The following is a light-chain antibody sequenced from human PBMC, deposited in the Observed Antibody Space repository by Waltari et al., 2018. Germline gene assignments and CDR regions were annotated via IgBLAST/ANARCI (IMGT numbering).Light chain of an antibody. Sequence: QSVLTQPPSASGTPGQRVSISCSGRASHIGSDTVNWYPQLPGTAPKLLIYIDNRRPSGVPDRFSGSKSGTSASLAISGLQSEDEADYFCAAWDKSLNGVVFGGGTRLTVL. V-gene: IGLV1-44*01. CDR3: AAWDKSLNGVV. J-gene: IGLJ2*01. CDR2: IDN. CDR1: ASHIGSDT.